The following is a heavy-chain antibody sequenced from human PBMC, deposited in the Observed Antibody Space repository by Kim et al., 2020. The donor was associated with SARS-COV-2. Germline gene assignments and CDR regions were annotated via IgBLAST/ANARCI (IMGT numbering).Heavy chain of an antibody. D-gene: IGHD6-19*01. CDR3: ARSPGYSSGWDFDY. Sequence: IPSFQGQVTISADKSISTAYLQWSSLKASDTAMYYCARSPGYSSGWDFDYWGQGTLVTVSS. V-gene: IGHV5-51*01. J-gene: IGHJ4*02.